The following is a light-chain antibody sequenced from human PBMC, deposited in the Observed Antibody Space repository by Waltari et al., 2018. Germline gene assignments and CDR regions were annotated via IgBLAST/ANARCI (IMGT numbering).Light chain of an antibody. Sequence: EIVLTQSPGTLSLSPGERATLSCRASQSVSRALRTLAWYQQKHGQAPRLLIYDASTRATGIPDRFSGSGSGTDFTLTISRLEPDDFAVYYCQRYGTLPATFGQGTKVEIK. CDR1: QSVSRALRT. CDR2: DAS. V-gene: IGKV3-20*01. J-gene: IGKJ1*01. CDR3: QRYGTLPAT.